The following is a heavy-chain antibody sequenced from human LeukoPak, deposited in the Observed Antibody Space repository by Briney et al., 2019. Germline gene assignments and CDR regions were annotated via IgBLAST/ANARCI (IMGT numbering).Heavy chain of an antibody. CDR3: ARGGWELRRFDY. CDR1: GYIFTSYD. Sequence: ASVKVSCKASGYIFTSYDINWVRQATGQGLEWMGWMNPNSGNTGYAQKFQGRVTMTRNTSISTAYMELSSLRSEDTAVYYCARGGWELRRFDYWGQGTLVTVSS. D-gene: IGHD1-26*01. V-gene: IGHV1-8*01. J-gene: IGHJ4*02. CDR2: MNPNSGNT.